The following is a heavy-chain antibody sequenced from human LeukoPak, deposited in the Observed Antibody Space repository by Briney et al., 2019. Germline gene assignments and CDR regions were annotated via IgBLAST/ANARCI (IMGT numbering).Heavy chain of an antibody. Sequence: GGSLSLSCEPSGFTFSNAWMGWSRQAQGRGLEWVGRIKSKLDGGTTDYAAPVKGRFTISRDDSKNTLYLQMNSLKTEDTAVYYCTAAAGPTGYYYYYYYMDVWGKGTTVTVSS. D-gene: IGHD6-13*01. CDR3: TAAAGPTGYYYYYYYMDV. J-gene: IGHJ6*03. CDR2: IKSKLDGGTT. V-gene: IGHV3-15*01. CDR1: GFTFSNAW.